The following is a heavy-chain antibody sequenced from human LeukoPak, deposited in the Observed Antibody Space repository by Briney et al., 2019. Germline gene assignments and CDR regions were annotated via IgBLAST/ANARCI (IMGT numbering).Heavy chain of an antibody. J-gene: IGHJ4*02. V-gene: IGHV1-2*02. CDR1: GYTFTGYY. Sequence: GASVKVSCKDSGYTFTGYYMHWVRQAPGQGLEWMGWINPNSGGTNYAQKFQGRVTMTRDTSISTAYMELSRLRSDDTAVYYCARDTYYYGSGSYYKVLDWGQGTLVTVSS. CDR2: INPNSGGT. CDR3: ARDTYYYGSGSYYKVLD. D-gene: IGHD3-10*01.